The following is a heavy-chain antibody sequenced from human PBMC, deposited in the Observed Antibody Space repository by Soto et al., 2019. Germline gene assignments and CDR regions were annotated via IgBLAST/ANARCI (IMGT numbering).Heavy chain of an antibody. CDR2: IYYSGST. J-gene: IGHJ4*02. Sequence: PSETLSLTCTVSSGSITRGGYYWTWIRQHPGKGLEWIGYIYYSGSTYYNPSLKSRLTISVDTSKNQFSLKVSSVTAADTAVYYCARVDSGGYAYFDYWGQGTLVTVSS. CDR1: SGSITRGGYY. D-gene: IGHD5-12*01. CDR3: ARVDSGGYAYFDY. V-gene: IGHV4-31*03.